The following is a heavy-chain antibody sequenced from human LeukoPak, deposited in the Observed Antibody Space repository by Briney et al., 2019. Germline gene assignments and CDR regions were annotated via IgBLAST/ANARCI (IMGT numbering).Heavy chain of an antibody. V-gene: IGHV4-31*03. CDR1: GGSFSSGGYY. CDR2: IYYSGST. J-gene: IGHJ5*02. CDR3: ARGCDLWYWVVLDPVNWFDP. D-gene: IGHD2-15*01. Sequence: SQTQSLTCTVSGGSFSSGGYYWSWIRQHPGKGLEWIGYIYYSGSTYYNPSLKSRVTISVDTSKNQFSLKLSSVTAADTAVYYCARGCDLWYWVVLDPVNWFDPWGQGTLVTVSS.